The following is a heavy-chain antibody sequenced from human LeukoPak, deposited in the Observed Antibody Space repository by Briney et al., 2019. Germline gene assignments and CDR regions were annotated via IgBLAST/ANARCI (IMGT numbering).Heavy chain of an antibody. CDR3: AGFFHDSSGAAFDI. CDR2: FIPIFGSP. CDR1: VPTFTSYA. Sequence: SVKVSCKASVPTFTSYAINWVRQAPGQGLEWMGGFIPIFGSPTYAQEFQGRVTFTTDESTYTAYMELSNLRSDDTAVFYCAGFFHDSSGAAFDIWGQGTMVTVSS. J-gene: IGHJ3*02. D-gene: IGHD3-22*01. V-gene: IGHV1-69*05.